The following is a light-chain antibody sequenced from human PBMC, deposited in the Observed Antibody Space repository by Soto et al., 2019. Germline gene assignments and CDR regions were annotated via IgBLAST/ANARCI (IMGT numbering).Light chain of an antibody. J-gene: IGLJ2*01. CDR3: QSYDSSLSGVV. Sequence: QSVLTQPPSVSGAPGQRVTISCTGSSSNVGAGYDVHWYQQLPGTAPKLLIYDNSNRPSGVPDRFSGSKSGTSASPAITGLQAEDEADYYCQSYDSSLSGVVFGGRTKLTVL. CDR2: DNS. V-gene: IGLV1-40*01. CDR1: SSNVGAGYD.